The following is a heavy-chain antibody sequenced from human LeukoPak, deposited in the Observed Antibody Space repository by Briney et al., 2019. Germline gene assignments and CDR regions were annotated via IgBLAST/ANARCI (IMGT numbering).Heavy chain of an antibody. J-gene: IGHJ4*02. CDR2: IDWDDDK. D-gene: IGHD1-26*01. Sequence: SGPALAKPTQTLTLTCTFSGFSLGTSGMCVSWIRQPPGKALEWLARIDWDDDKYYSTSLKTRLTISKDTSKNQVVLTMTNMDPVDTATYYCARISIVGATTRYYFDYWGQGTLVTVSS. V-gene: IGHV2-70*11. CDR3: ARISIVGATTRYYFDY. CDR1: GFSLGTSGMC.